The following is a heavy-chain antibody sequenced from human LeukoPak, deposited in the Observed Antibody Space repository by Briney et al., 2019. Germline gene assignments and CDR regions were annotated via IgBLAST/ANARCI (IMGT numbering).Heavy chain of an antibody. J-gene: IGHJ6*02. D-gene: IGHD2-2*01. CDR2: ISAYNCNT. CDR1: DYTFTRSG. V-gene: IGHV1-18*01. Sequence: ASVKVSCKASDYTFTRSGISWVRQAPGQGLEWMGWISAYNCNTNYAQKLQGRVTMTTDTSTSTAYMDLRRLRSDDTAVYYCARYCSSIRCSYGMDVWGQGTTVTVSS. CDR3: ARYCSSIRCSYGMDV.